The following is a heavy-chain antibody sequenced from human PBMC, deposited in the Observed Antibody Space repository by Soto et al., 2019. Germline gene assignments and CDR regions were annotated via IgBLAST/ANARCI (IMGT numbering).Heavy chain of an antibody. CDR1: GFTFSSYA. J-gene: IGHJ6*02. CDR3: ARGPIAVAINYYYYYGMDV. Sequence: EVQLLESGGGLVQPGGSLRLSCAASGFTFSSYAMSWVRQAPGKGLEWVSAISGSGGSTYYADSVKGRFTISRDNSKNTLYLQMNSLRAEDTAVYYCARGPIAVAINYYYYYGMDVWGQGTTVTVSS. V-gene: IGHV3-23*01. D-gene: IGHD6-19*01. CDR2: ISGSGGST.